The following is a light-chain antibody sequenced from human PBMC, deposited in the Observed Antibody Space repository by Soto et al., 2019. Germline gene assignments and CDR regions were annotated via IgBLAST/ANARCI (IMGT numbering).Light chain of an antibody. V-gene: IGKV1-33*01. J-gene: IGKJ2*01. CDR2: GTS. CDR1: RDINNY. Sequence: DIQMAQSPSSLSASVGDRVTITCQASRDINNYLNWYQQKPGRAPKLLIYGTSTLETGVPSRFSAGGSGTDFTFTIISLQPEDIATYYCLQYDKLPYTCGQGTKLEIK. CDR3: LQYDKLPYT.